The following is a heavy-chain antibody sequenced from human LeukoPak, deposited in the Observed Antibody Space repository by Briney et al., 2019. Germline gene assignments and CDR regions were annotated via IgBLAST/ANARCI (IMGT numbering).Heavy chain of an antibody. CDR1: GGTFSSYA. J-gene: IGHJ4*02. V-gene: IGHV1-69*05. D-gene: IGHD6-19*01. CDR2: IIPIFGTA. Sequence: SVKVSCKASGGTFSSYAISWVRQAPGQGLEWMGGIIPIFGTANYAQKLQGRVIMTTDTSTSTAYMELRSLRSDDTVVYYCARGTYNSGWCSDYWGQGTLVTVSS. CDR3: ARGTYNSGWCSDY.